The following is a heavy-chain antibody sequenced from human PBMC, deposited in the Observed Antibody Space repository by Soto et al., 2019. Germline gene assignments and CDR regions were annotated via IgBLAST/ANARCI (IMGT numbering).Heavy chain of an antibody. CDR3: HRDNSQGAGTQAAVWWFDP. CDR1: GFTFTDYW. CDR2: INPSGATT. D-gene: IGHD2-15*01. V-gene: IGHV1-46*01. Sequence: ASVKVSCKASGFTFTDYWMHWVRQAPGQGLEWMGIINPSGATTSYAQKFQGRVTITRDTSTSTVYMDLSSLRYEDTAVYYCHRDNSQGAGTQAAVWWFDPWGQGTVVTVSS. J-gene: IGHJ5*01.